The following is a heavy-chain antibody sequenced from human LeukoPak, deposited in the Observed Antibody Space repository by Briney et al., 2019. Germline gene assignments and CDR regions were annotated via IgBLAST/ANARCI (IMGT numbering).Heavy chain of an antibody. CDR1: GGTFSSYA. V-gene: IGHV1-2*02. D-gene: IGHD3-3*01. CDR2: INPNSGGT. Sequence: ASVKVSCKASGGTFSSYAISWVRQAPGQGLEWMGWINPNSGGTNYAQKFQGRVTMTRDTSISTAYMELSRLRSDDTAVYYCASVSIFGVASDYWGQGTLVTVSS. J-gene: IGHJ4*02. CDR3: ASVSIFGVASDY.